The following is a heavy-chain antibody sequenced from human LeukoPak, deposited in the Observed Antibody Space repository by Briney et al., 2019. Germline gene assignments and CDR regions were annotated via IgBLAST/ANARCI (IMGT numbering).Heavy chain of an antibody. D-gene: IGHD2-21*02. Sequence: ASVKVSCKASGYKFISHYLQWVRQAPGLGPEWMGWMHGGNGNTRYAEKFEDRVTMTRDTSTGTAYMDLSTLTSDDTAVYYCAREGSYCVGGDCYSFDFWGQGTLVTVSS. CDR1: GYKFISHY. CDR2: MHGGNGNT. J-gene: IGHJ4*02. CDR3: AREGSYCVGGDCYSFDF. V-gene: IGHV1-2*02.